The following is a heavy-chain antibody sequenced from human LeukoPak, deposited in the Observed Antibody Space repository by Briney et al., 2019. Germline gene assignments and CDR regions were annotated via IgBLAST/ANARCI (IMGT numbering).Heavy chain of an antibody. CDR3: ARSRQLTNFDC. CDR1: GGSISSGGYS. Sequence: SQTLSLTCSVSGGSISSGGYSWNWIRQPPGEGLEWIGNMYYSGSTYYTPSLESRVTISRDGSQNQFSLKIHSVTAADTAVYFCARSRQLTNFDCWGQGILVTVSS. V-gene: IGHV4-30-2*01. CDR2: MYYSGST. D-gene: IGHD2-8*01. J-gene: IGHJ4*02.